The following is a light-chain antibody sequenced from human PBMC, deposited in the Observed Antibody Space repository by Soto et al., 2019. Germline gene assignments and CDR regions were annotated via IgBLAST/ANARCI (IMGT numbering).Light chain of an antibody. CDR1: QSVLYSSNNLNY. J-gene: IGKJ1*01. Sequence: DIVMTQSPDSLAVSLGERATINCKSSQSVLYSSNNLNYLSWYQQKPGQPPKLLIYWASTRESGVPDRFSGSGSGTDFTLTISSLQAEDVAVYYCQQYYSTRPTFGQGTKVEIK. V-gene: IGKV4-1*01. CDR2: WAS. CDR3: QQYYSTRPT.